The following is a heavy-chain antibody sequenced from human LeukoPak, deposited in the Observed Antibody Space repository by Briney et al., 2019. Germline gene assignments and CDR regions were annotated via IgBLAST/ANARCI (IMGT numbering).Heavy chain of an antibody. Sequence: GGSLRLSCAASGFTFSSYGMSWVRQAPGKGLEWVSSIIGTGGSKHYADSVKGRFTISRDNSKNTLYLQMNSLRAEDTAVYYCAKGTMSQHRGAFDIWGQGTMVIVSS. CDR2: IIGTGGSK. CDR3: AKGTMSQHRGAFDI. J-gene: IGHJ3*02. V-gene: IGHV3-23*01. CDR1: GFTFSSYG. D-gene: IGHD3-22*01.